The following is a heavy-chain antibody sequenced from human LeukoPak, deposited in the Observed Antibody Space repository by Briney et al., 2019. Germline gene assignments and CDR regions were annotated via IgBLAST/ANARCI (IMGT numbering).Heavy chain of an antibody. CDR1: GFTFSSYN. CDR2: ISSRSSYI. D-gene: IGHD3-3*01. J-gene: IGHJ4*02. V-gene: IGHV3-21*01. Sequence: GGSLRLSCAASGFTFSSYNMKWVRQAPGKGLEWVSSISSRSSYIFYADSAKGRFTISRDNAKKSLYLQMNSLRAEDTAVYYCASGVNYFDYWGQGTLVTVSS. CDR3: ASGVNYFDY.